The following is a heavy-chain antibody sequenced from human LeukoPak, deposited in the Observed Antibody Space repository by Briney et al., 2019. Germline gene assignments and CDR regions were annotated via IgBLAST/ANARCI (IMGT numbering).Heavy chain of an antibody. CDR3: ARDRDSSGWSY. V-gene: IGHV4-4*07. Sequence: SETLSLTCTVSGGSISSYYWSWLRQPAGKGLEWIGRIYTSGSTNYNTSLKSRATISVDTSKNQFSLKLSSVPAADTAVYYCARDRDSSGWSYWGQGTLVTVSS. CDR2: IYTSGST. CDR1: GGSISSYY. J-gene: IGHJ4*02. D-gene: IGHD6-19*01.